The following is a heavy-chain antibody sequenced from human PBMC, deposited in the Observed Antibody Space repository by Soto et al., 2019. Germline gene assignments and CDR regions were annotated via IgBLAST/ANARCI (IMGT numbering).Heavy chain of an antibody. CDR1: GGSISSYY. D-gene: IGHD4-17*01. J-gene: IGHJ4*02. Sequence: SETLSLTCTVSGGSISSYYWNWIRQPPGKGLEWIGYIYYTGITNYNPSLKSRVTISVDTSKNQFSLKLSSVTAADTAVYYCARQDYGDYDSQFDYWGQGTLVTSPQ. CDR3: ARQDYGDYDSQFDY. V-gene: IGHV4-59*08. CDR2: IYYTGIT.